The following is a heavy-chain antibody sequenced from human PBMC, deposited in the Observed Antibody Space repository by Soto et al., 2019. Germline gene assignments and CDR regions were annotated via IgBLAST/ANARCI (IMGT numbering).Heavy chain of an antibody. CDR1: GGSISSGDYY. Sequence: PSETLSLTCTVSGGSISSGDYYWSWIRQPPGKGLEWIGYIYYSGSTYYNPSLKSRVTISVDTSKNQFSLKLSSVTAADTAVYYCASVDTATFGMDVWGQGTTVTVSS. CDR3: ASVDTATFGMDV. D-gene: IGHD5-18*01. CDR2: IYYSGST. V-gene: IGHV4-30-4*01. J-gene: IGHJ6*02.